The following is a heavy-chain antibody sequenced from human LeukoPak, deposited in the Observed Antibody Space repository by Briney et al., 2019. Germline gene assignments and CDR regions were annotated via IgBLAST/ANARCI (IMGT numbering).Heavy chain of an antibody. CDR1: GGSISSHY. Sequence: PSETLSLTCGVSGGSISSHYWTWIRQPPGKGLEWIGFIYNSGSTTYTPSLKSRVTMSQDTSKNQFSLKLNSVTAADTAVYYCARVRLITIFGVVIIGGIDNWGQGTLVTVSS. CDR3: ARVRLITIFGVVIIGGIDN. CDR2: IYNSGST. V-gene: IGHV4-59*11. D-gene: IGHD3-3*01. J-gene: IGHJ4*02.